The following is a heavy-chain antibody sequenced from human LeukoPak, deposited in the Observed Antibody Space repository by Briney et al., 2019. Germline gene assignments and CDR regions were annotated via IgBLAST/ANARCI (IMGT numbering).Heavy chain of an antibody. J-gene: IGHJ4*02. Sequence: GASVKVSCKASGYTFPSYYMHWVRQAPGQGLEWMGIINPSGGSTSYAQKFQGRVTMTRDTSTSTVYMELSSLRSEDTAVYYCARIGYGGNSEGIVSDDWGQGTLVTVSS. CDR1: GYTFPSYY. V-gene: IGHV1-46*01. CDR3: ARIGYGGNSEGIVSDD. CDR2: INPSGGST. D-gene: IGHD4-23*01.